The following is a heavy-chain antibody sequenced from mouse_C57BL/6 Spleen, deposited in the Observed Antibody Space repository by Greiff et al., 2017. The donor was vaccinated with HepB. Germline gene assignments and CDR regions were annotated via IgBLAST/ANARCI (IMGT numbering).Heavy chain of an antibody. CDR2: ISSGSSTI. V-gene: IGHV5-17*01. CDR1: GFTFSDYG. D-gene: IGHD1-1*01. Sequence: EVQLVESGGGLVKPGGSLKLSCAASGFTFSDYGMHWVRQAPEKGLEWVAYISSGSSTIYYADTVKGRFTISRDNAKKTLFLQMTSLRSEDTAMYYCARPYYYGSSYGYYAMDYWGQGTSVTVSS. J-gene: IGHJ4*01. CDR3: ARPYYYGSSYGYYAMDY.